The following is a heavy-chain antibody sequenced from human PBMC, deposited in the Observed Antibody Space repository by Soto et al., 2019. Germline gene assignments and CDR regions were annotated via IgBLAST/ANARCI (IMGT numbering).Heavy chain of an antibody. CDR2: IYSTEST. V-gene: IGHV4-31*03. J-gene: IGHJ4*02. CDR1: GGSISSGSYY. D-gene: IGHD3-22*01. CDR3: ARSDSSGKTRYYFDH. Sequence: SETLSLTCTVSGGSISSGSYYWTWIRQHPGKGLEWIGYIYSTESTNYNPSLKSRLTISVDMSASQFSLKLSSVTVADTAVYYCARSDSSGKTRYYFDHWARGPWSPSPQ.